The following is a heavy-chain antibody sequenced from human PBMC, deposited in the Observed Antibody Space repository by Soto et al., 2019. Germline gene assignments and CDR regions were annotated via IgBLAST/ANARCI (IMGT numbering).Heavy chain of an antibody. D-gene: IGHD6-13*01. CDR3: ARLQAADGDNDLTFDY. J-gene: IGHJ4*02. V-gene: IGHV5-10-1*01. CDR2: IDHSDSYT. CDR1: GYRFPSYW. Sequence: EVQLVQSGAEVKKPGESLRISCKGSGYRFPSYWISWVRQMPVKGLVRMGSIDHSDSYTNSSPSFQGHVTISADQSISTAYLQWSSLKASDTAMYYCARLQAADGDNDLTFDYVGQGTLVTVSS.